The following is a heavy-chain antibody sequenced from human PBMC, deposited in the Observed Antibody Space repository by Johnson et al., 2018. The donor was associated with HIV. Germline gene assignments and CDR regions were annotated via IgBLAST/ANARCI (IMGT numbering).Heavy chain of an antibody. CDR3: TRSNWAHFDAFDI. V-gene: IGHV3-30*04. J-gene: IGHJ3*02. Sequence: QVQLVESGGGVVQPGRSLRLSCAASGFTFSSYAMHWVRQAPGKGLEWVAVISYDGSNKFYADSVKGRFTISRDNSKNTLYLQMNSLRAEETAVYYCTRSNWAHFDAFDIWGQGTMVTVSS. CDR1: GFTFSSYA. CDR2: ISYDGSNK. D-gene: IGHD7-27*01.